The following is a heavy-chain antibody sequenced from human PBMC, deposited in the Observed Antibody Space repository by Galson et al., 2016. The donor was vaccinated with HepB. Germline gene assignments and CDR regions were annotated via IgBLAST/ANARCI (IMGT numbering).Heavy chain of an antibody. V-gene: IGHV3-53*01. D-gene: IGHD2-8*02. J-gene: IGHJ4*02. Sequence: NYVGWVRHGPEKGLEWVAIVYAGGNTNYADSVKGRFTISRDESENAMSLQMSSLRREDTAVYYCVTYCTGGSCKVGHWGQGTLVTVSS. CDR3: VTYCTGGSCKVGH. CDR2: VYAGGNT. CDR1: NY.